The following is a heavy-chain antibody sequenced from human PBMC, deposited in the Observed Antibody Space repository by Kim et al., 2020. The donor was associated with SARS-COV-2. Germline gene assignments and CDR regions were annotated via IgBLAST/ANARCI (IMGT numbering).Heavy chain of an antibody. V-gene: IGHV1-8*01. J-gene: IGHJ6*02. D-gene: IGHD3-10*01. Sequence: ASVKVSCKASGYTFTSYDIHWVRQATGQGLEWMGWMNPNSGNTGYAQKFQGRVTMTRDTSISTAYMELSSLRSEDTAVYYCARGPTKVRGVIISSGMDVWGQGTTVTVSS. CDR1: GYTFTSYD. CDR2: MNPNSGNT. CDR3: ARGPTKVRGVIISSGMDV.